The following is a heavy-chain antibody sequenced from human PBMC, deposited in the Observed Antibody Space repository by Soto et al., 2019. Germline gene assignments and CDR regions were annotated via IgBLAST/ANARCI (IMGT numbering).Heavy chain of an antibody. D-gene: IGHD2-15*01. J-gene: IGHJ4*02. Sequence: SETLSLTCTVSGGSISSGDYYWSWIRQPPGKGLEWIGYIYYSGSTYYNPSLKSRVTISVDTSKNQFSLKLSSVTAADTAVYYCARGRESVVGGGGYWGQGTLVTVSS. CDR3: ARGRESVVGGGGY. CDR2: IYYSGST. CDR1: GGSISSGDYY. V-gene: IGHV4-30-4*01.